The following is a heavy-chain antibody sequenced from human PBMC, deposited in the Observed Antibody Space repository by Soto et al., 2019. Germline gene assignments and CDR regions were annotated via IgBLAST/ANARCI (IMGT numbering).Heavy chain of an antibody. CDR2: IYWDDDK. Sequence: QITLKESGPTLVKPTQTLTLTCTFSGFSLSTSGVGVGWIRQPPGKALEWLALIYWDDDKRYSPSLKSRLTITKETSKNQVVLTMTNMDPVDTATYHCAHTYDSSGEGDYFDYWGQGTLVTVSS. D-gene: IGHD3-22*01. CDR1: GFSLSTSGVG. V-gene: IGHV2-5*02. CDR3: AHTYDSSGEGDYFDY. J-gene: IGHJ4*02.